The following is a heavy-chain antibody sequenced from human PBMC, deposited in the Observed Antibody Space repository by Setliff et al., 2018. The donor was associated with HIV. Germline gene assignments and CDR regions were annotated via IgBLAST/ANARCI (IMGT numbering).Heavy chain of an antibody. CDR3: AKAFYPQYYHYYMDV. Sequence: GESLTISCAASGFTLSNYGMHWVRQAPGKGLEWVAVIWYDGSNKYYADSVKGRFTISRDNSKNTLYLQMNSLRAEDTAVYYCAKAFYPQYYHYYMDVWGKGTTVTVS. D-gene: IGHD3-16*02. CDR2: IWYDGSNK. CDR1: GFTLSNYG. V-gene: IGHV3-33*06. J-gene: IGHJ6*03.